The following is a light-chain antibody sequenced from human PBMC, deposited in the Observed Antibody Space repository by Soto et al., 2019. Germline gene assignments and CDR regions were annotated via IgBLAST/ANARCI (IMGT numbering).Light chain of an antibody. CDR2: EVN. J-gene: IGLJ1*01. CDR3: SSYAGSSNV. CDR1: SSDVGGYNY. Sequence: QSALTQPPSASGSPGQSVAISYTGTSSDVGGYNYVSWYQQHPGKAPKLMIYEVNKRPSGVPDRFSGSKSGNTASLTVSGLLAEDEADYYCSSYAGSSNVFGTGTKLTVL. V-gene: IGLV2-8*01.